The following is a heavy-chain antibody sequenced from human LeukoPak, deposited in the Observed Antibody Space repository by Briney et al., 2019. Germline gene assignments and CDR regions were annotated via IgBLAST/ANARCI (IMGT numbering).Heavy chain of an antibody. D-gene: IGHD6-19*01. CDR2: ISYGGSNK. Sequence: GGSLRLSCAASGFTFSSYAMHWVRQAPGKGLEWVAVISYGGSNKYYADSVKGRFTISRDNSKNTLYLQMNSLRAEDTAVYYCAKDLGSGREKYYYYMDVWGKGTTVTVSS. J-gene: IGHJ6*03. CDR3: AKDLGSGREKYYYYMDV. V-gene: IGHV3-30*04. CDR1: GFTFSSYA.